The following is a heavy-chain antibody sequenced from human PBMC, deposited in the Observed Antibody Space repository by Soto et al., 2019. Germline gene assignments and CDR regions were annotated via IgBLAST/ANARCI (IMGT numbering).Heavy chain of an antibody. CDR2: ISYDGSNK. CDR3: AKDRTTVLVFSHYLDY. V-gene: IGHV3-30*18. CDR1: GFTFSSYG. D-gene: IGHD3-3*02. Sequence: QVQLVESGGGVVQPGRSLRLSCAASGFTFSSYGMHWVRQAPGKGLEWVAVISYDGSNKYYADSVKGRFTISRDNSKNTLYPQMNSLRAEDTAVYYCAKDRTTVLVFSHYLDYWGQGALVTVSS. J-gene: IGHJ4*02.